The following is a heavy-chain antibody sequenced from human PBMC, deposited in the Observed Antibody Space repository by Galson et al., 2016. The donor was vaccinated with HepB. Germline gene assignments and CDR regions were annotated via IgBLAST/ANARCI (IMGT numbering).Heavy chain of an antibody. CDR3: ARFGIAAPYGMDV. CDR2: IYSGGST. V-gene: IGHV3-53*01. Sequence: SLRLSCAASGFTVSSNYMNWVRQAPGKGLEWVSVIYSGGSTYYADSVKGRFTIPRDNSKNTLYLQMNSLRAEDTAVYYCARFGIAAPYGMDVWGQGTTVTVSS. D-gene: IGHD6-13*01. J-gene: IGHJ6*02. CDR1: GFTVSSNY.